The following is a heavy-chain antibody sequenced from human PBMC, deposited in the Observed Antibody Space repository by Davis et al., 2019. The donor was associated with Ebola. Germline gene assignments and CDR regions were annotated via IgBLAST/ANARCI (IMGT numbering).Heavy chain of an antibody. D-gene: IGHD1-1*01. Sequence: GESLKISCVASGFTFNNYWMSCVRQAPGKGLEWVANIKEDGSEKYYVESVKGRFTISRDNARKSLYLQMDSLRDEDSAVYYCARDPIIRTIVPTFGMDVWGPGTTVIVSS. CDR3: ARDPIIRTIVPTFGMDV. CDR2: IKEDGSEK. V-gene: IGHV3-7*01. J-gene: IGHJ6*02. CDR1: GFTFNNYW.